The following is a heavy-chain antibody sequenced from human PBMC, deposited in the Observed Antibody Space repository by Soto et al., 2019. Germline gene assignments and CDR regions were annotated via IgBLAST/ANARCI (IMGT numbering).Heavy chain of an antibody. J-gene: IGHJ4*02. Sequence: EGQLLESGGGLVQPGESLRLSCAASGFTLRTYAMSWVRQAPGKGLEWVSAISGSGSNTYYADTVKGRFTISRDKSKNTVSLQMNSLRAEDTAVYYCAKVKSGTNFQIRLFDFWGQGTLVTVSS. V-gene: IGHV3-23*01. D-gene: IGHD1-26*01. CDR2: ISGSGSNT. CDR3: AKVKSGTNFQIRLFDF. CDR1: GFTLRTYA.